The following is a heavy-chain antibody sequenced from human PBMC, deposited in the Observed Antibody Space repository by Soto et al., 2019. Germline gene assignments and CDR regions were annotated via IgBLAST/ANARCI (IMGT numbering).Heavy chain of an antibody. D-gene: IGHD3-9*01. CDR2: IRHSGGST. Sequence: EVQLLESGGGLVQPGGSLRLSCAASGFTFSSYAMSWVRQAPGKGPEWVSTIRHSGGSTYYADSVKGRFTISRDNSKNKLYLQMNSLRAEDTAVYFCAKDPWGTLTGSFDIWGLGTLLTVSS. CDR3: AKDPWGTLTGSFDI. V-gene: IGHV3-23*01. CDR1: GFTFSSYA. J-gene: IGHJ3*02.